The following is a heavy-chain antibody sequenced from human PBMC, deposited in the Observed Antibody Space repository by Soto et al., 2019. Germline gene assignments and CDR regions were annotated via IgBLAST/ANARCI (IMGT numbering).Heavy chain of an antibody. V-gene: IGHV1-2*04. CDR2: INPNSGGT. CDR3: ARPRGGISYYFDY. CDR1: GYTFTGYY. D-gene: IGHD2-15*01. Sequence: GASVKVSCKASGYTFTGYYMHWVRQAPGQGLEWMGWINPNSGGTNYAQKFQGWVTMTRDTSISTAYMEVSRLRSDDTAVYYCARPRGGISYYFDYWGQGTLVTVSS. J-gene: IGHJ4*02.